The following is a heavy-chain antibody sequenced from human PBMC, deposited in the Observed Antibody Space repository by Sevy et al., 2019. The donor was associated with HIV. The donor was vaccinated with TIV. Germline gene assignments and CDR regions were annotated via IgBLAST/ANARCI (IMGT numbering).Heavy chain of an antibody. CDR3: ARDLPPSATTVAHFDC. D-gene: IGHD4-17*01. CDR1: GFTFSSYE. CDR2: ISNSGTSM. V-gene: IGHV3-48*03. J-gene: IGHJ4*02. Sequence: RGSLRLSCVASGFTFSSYEMNWVRQAPGKGLEWVSYISNSGTSMYYSASVKGRFTISRDNARNSLYLQMNSLRAEDTAVYYCARDLPPSATTVAHFDCWGQGTLVTVSS.